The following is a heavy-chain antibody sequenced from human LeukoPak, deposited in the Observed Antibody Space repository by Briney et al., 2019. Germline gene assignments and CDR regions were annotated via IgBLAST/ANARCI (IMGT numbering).Heavy chain of an antibody. Sequence: SETLSLTCTVSGGPLTSYYWSWIRQPPGKGLEWIGYIYYSGITNYNPSLKSRVTISIDTSKNQFSLKLRSITAADTAVYYCARGELSLESWGQGTLVTVSS. D-gene: IGHD1-7*01. J-gene: IGHJ5*02. CDR1: GGPLTSYY. V-gene: IGHV4-59*13. CDR2: IYYSGIT. CDR3: ARGELSLES.